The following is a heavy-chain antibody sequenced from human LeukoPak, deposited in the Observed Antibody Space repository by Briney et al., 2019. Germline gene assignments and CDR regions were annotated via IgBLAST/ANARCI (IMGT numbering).Heavy chain of an antibody. J-gene: IGHJ6*02. CDR1: GYTFRSFD. V-gene: IGHV1-8*01. CDR3: ARAPSPASYAMDV. Sequence: ASVKVSCKASGYTFRSFDVNWVRQATGQGLEWMGWMNPNSGSTGYAQEFQGRVTMTRNTSISTAYMEVSGLTSEDTAVYYCARAPSPASYAMDVWGQGTTVTVSS. CDR2: MNPNSGST.